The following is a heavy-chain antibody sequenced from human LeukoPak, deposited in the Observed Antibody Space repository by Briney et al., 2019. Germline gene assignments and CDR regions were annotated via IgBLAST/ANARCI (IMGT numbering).Heavy chain of an antibody. V-gene: IGHV3-53*01. D-gene: IGHD6-13*01. Sequence: PGGSLRLSCAASGFTVSSNYMSWVRQAPGKGLEWVSVIYSGGSTYYADSVKGRFTISRDNSKNTLYLQMNSQRAEDTAVYYCARARLGSSWYFDYWGQGTLVTVSS. CDR2: IYSGGST. CDR1: GFTVSSNY. CDR3: ARARLGSSWYFDY. J-gene: IGHJ4*02.